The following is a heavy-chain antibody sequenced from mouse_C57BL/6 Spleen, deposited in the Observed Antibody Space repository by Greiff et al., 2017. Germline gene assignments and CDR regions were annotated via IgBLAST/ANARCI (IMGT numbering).Heavy chain of an antibody. Sequence: QVQLQQPGAELVMPGASVKLSCKSSGYTFTSYWMHWVKQRPGQGLECIGEIYPSDSYTNYNQKFKGKSTLTVDKYSSAAYMQLSSLTSEGSAVYYCARMGLPFAYWGQGTLVTVSA. CDR2: IYPSDSYT. D-gene: IGHD2-4*01. CDR1: GYTFTSYW. V-gene: IGHV1-69*01. J-gene: IGHJ3*01. CDR3: ARMGLPFAY.